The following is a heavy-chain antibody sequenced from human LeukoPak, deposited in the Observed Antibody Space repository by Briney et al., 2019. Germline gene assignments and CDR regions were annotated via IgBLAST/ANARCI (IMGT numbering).Heavy chain of an antibody. CDR1: GYTFTSYG. J-gene: IGHJ6*03. V-gene: IGHV1-18*01. CDR3: ARGPPPTYYDFWSGYSYYYYMDV. D-gene: IGHD3-3*01. Sequence: ASVKVSCKASGYTFTSYGISWVRQAPGQGLEWMGWISAYNGNTNYAQTLQGRVTMTTDTSTSTAYMELRSLRSDDTAVYYCARGPPPTYYDFWSGYSYYYYMDVWGKGTTVTVSS. CDR2: ISAYNGNT.